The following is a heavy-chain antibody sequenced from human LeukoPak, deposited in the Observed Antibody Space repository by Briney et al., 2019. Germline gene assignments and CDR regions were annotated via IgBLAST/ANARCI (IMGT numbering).Heavy chain of an antibody. J-gene: IGHJ6*02. V-gene: IGHV3-20*04. CDR1: GFTFDDYG. CDR2: INWNGDST. CDR3: ARCSRSSTDCYSEFDI. D-gene: IGHD2-2*02. Sequence: GGSLRLSCAASGFTFDDYGMSWVRQGPGKGLEWVSAINWNGDSTGYADSVRGLFTISRDNAKNSLYLQMNSLRAEDTGLYYCARCSRSSTDCYSEFDIWGQGTTVSISS.